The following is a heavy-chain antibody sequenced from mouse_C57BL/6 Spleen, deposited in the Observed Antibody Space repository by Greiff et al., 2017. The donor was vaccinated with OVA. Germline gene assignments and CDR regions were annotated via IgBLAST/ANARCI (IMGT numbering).Heavy chain of an antibody. D-gene: IGHD1-1*01. CDR3: ARSWYYGSSLYFDY. V-gene: IGHV1-80*01. J-gene: IGHJ2*01. Sequence: VKLVESGAELVKPGASVKISCKASGYAFSSYWMNWVKQRPGKGLEWIGQIYPGDGDTNYNGKFKGKATLTADKSSSTAYMQLSSLTSEDSAVYFCARSWYYGSSLYFDYWGQGTTLTVSS. CDR1: GYAFSSYW. CDR2: IYPGDGDT.